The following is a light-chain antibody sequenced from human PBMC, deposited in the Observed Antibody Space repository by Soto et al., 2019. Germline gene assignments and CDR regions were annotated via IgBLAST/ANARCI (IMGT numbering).Light chain of an antibody. CDR2: KAS. V-gene: IGKV1-5*03. J-gene: IGKJ1*01. Sequence: DIQMTQSPPTLSASAGDRVTITCRASDSISSWLAWYQQKPGKAPKLLMYKASSLESGVPSSFSGSVFVTEVTLTISGLQPEDFAAYYCQLAHSFPWTFGQGTKVDIK. CDR3: QLAHSFPWT. CDR1: DSISSW.